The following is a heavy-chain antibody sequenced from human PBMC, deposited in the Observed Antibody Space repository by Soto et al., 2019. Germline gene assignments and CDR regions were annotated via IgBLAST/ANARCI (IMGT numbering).Heavy chain of an antibody. CDR3: ARSGGLDRDFNY. V-gene: IGHV1-69*12. D-gene: IGHD2-15*01. CDR1: GGTFSSDS. Sequence: QVQLVQSGAEGKKPGSSVKVSCKASGGTFSSDSFSWVRQAPGQGLEWMGGIIPMFDTPIYAQKFQDRVTITADESTSTAYMQQSSLRSGDTAVYYCARSGGLDRDFNYWGQGSLVTVSS. CDR2: IIPMFDTP. J-gene: IGHJ4*02.